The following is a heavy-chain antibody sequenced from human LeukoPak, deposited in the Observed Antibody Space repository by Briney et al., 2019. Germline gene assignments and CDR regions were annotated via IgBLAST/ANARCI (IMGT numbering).Heavy chain of an antibody. CDR1: GYTFTSYD. D-gene: IGHD3-22*01. V-gene: IGHV1-8*01. Sequence: ASVKVSCKASGYTFTSYDINWVRQATGQGLEWMGWMNPNSGNTGYAQKFQGRVTMTRNTSISTAYMELSSLRSEDTAVYYCARGGAYYYDSSGSHFDYWGQGTLVTVSS. CDR3: ARGGAYYYDSSGSHFDY. CDR2: MNPNSGNT. J-gene: IGHJ4*02.